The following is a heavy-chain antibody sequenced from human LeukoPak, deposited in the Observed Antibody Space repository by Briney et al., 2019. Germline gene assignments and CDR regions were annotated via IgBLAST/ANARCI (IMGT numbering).Heavy chain of an antibody. CDR1: GGTFSSYA. CDR2: IIPILGIA. D-gene: IGHD6-13*01. V-gene: IGHV1-69*04. CDR3: ARVPLAAAGTRKAAFDF. Sequence: SVKVSCKASGGTFSSYAIRWVRQAPGQGLEWMGRIIPILGIANYAQKFQGRVTITADKSTSTAYMELSSLRSEDTAVYYCARVPLAAAGTRKAAFDFWGQGTLVTVSS. J-gene: IGHJ4*02.